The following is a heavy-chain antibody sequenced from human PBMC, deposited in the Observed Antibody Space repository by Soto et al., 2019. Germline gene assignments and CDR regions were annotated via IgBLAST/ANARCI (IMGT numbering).Heavy chain of an antibody. V-gene: IGHV1-18*01. CDR3: ARGPTDYYDNSANYFLDY. Sequence: QVQLVQSGAEVKKPGASVKVSCKASGYTFITYGVSWVRQAPGQGLDWLGWISTYNGNTRYAERLQGSVTMTTDTTTNTAYMELRNLRSHDTAVYYCARGPTDYYDNSANYFLDYWGQGTLVTVSS. D-gene: IGHD3-22*01. J-gene: IGHJ4*02. CDR2: ISTYNGNT. CDR1: GYTFITYG.